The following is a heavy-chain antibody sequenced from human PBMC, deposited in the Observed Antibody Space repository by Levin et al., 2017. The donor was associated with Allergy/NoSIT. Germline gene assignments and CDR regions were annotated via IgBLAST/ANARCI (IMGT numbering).Heavy chain of an antibody. CDR3: TGGTGRSDFDY. J-gene: IGHJ4*02. V-gene: IGHV3-15*01. Sequence: GGSLRLSCTASGFTFTNAWMSWVRQAPGKGLEWVGRIKSRSDGGTRDFAAPVKGRFSISRDDSKNMVYLQMDSLKTEDTAVYYCTGGTGRSDFDYWGLGTLVTVSS. D-gene: IGHD3-10*01. CDR1: GFTFTNAW. CDR2: IKSRSDGGTR.